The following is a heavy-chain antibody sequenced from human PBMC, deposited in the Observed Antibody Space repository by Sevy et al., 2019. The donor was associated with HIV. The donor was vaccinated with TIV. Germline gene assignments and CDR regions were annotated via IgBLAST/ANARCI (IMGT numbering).Heavy chain of an antibody. D-gene: IGHD1-1*01. V-gene: IGHV3-30-3*01. CDR3: ALERLSSDVAEYFQN. CDR1: GFTFNRYS. J-gene: IGHJ1*01. CDR2: ISFDATNK. Sequence: SLRLSCAASGFTFNRYSMHWVRQAPGKGLEWVASISFDATNKHYPDSVKGRFTISRDNFQNSLFLQMDSLRPEDTAVYYCALERLSSDVAEYFQNWVQGTLVTVSS.